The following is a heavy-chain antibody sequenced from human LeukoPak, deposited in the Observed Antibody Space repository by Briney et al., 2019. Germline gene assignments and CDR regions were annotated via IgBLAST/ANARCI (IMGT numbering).Heavy chain of an antibody. V-gene: IGHV4-30-4*08. CDR2: IYYSGST. CDR1: GGSISSGDYY. CDR3: ARVQLSSGYSRYFDY. J-gene: IGHJ4*02. Sequence: PSQTLSLTCTVSGGSISSGDYYWSWIRQPPGKGLEWIGYIYYSGSTYYNPSLKSRVTISVDTSKSQFSLKLSSVTAADTAVYYCARVQLSSGYSRYFDYWGQGTLVTVSS. D-gene: IGHD3-22*01.